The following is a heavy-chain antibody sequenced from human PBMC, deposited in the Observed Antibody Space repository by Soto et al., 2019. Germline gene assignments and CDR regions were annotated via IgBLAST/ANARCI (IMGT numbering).Heavy chain of an antibody. D-gene: IGHD2-2*01. Sequence: KSSETLSLTCAVSGGSISSSNWWSWVRQPPGKGLEWIGEIYHSGSTNYNPSLKSRVTISVDKSKNQFSLKLSSVTAADTAVYYCARVSWGIVVVPAANGTQRRYYYYYGMDVWGQGTTVTVSS. CDR1: GGSISSSNW. CDR2: IYHSGST. CDR3: ARVSWGIVVVPAANGTQRRYYYYYGMDV. V-gene: IGHV4-4*02. J-gene: IGHJ6*02.